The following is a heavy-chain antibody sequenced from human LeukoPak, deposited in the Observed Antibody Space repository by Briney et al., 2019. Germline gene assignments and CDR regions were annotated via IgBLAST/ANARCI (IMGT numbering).Heavy chain of an antibody. Sequence: GGSLRLSCAASGFTFSSYAMNWVRQAPGKGLEWVSAISRSGSSTYYADSVKGRFTISRDNSKNTLYLQMNSLRAEDTAVYYCAKDRGQLVPKYNWFDPWGQGTLVTVSS. V-gene: IGHV3-23*01. CDR3: AKDRGQLVPKYNWFDP. CDR2: ISRSGSST. CDR1: GFTFSSYA. J-gene: IGHJ5*02. D-gene: IGHD6-6*01.